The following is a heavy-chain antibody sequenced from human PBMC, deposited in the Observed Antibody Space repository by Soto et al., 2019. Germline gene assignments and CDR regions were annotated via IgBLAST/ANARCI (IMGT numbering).Heavy chain of an antibody. J-gene: IGHJ6*02. D-gene: IGHD3-10*01. CDR3: ARNGTYGSSRSHYSGMDV. CDR1: GGTFDNFV. CDR2: IVPMLGTP. V-gene: IGHV1-69*13. Sequence: SVKVSCKASGGTFDNFVMNWVRQTPGRGLEWMGGIVPMLGTPTYAEKFKGRVRISATGSATTTYMEVTSLRSEDTAIYYCARNGTYGSSRSHYSGMDVWGQGTTVTVSS.